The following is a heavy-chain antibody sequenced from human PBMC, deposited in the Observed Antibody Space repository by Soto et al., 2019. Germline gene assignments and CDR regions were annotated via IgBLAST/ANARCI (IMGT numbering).Heavy chain of an antibody. CDR3: ARVTRKSSPTDYYYGMDV. V-gene: IGHV1-18*04. D-gene: IGHD6-6*01. J-gene: IGHJ6*04. CDR1: GYTFTSYG. CDR2: ISAYNGNT. Sequence: QVQLVQSGAEVKKPGASVKVSCKASGYTFTSYGISWVRQAPGQGLEGMGWISAYNGNTNYAQKLQGRVTMTTDTSTSTADMELRSLRSDDTAVYYCARVTRKSSPTDYYYGMDVWGKGTTVTVSS.